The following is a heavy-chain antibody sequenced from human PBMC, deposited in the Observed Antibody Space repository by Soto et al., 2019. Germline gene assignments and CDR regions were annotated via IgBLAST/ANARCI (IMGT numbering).Heavy chain of an antibody. Sequence: ASVKVSCKASGYTFTGYYMHWVRQAPGQGLEWMGWINPNSGGTNYAQKFQGWVTMDRDTSTTTVYMELSRLTFEDTAVYFCARDNSAANGVLDHWGQGTLVTVSS. V-gene: IGHV1-2*04. CDR1: GYTFTGYY. J-gene: IGHJ4*02. CDR3: ARDNSAANGVLDH. D-gene: IGHD1-1*01. CDR2: INPNSGGT.